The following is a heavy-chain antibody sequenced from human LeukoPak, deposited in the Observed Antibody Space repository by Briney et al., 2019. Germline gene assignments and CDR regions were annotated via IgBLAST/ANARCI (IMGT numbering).Heavy chain of an antibody. Sequence: GGSLRLSCAASGFTFTTYNMNWVRQAPGKGLERISYYADSVKGRFTISRDNGKNSLFLQMNSLRAEDTAVYYCARGAPYYYDGSGLYYFDYWGQGTLVTVSS. J-gene: IGHJ4*02. CDR1: GFTFTTYN. D-gene: IGHD3-22*01. CDR3: ARGAPYYYDGSGLYYFDY. V-gene: IGHV3-48*01.